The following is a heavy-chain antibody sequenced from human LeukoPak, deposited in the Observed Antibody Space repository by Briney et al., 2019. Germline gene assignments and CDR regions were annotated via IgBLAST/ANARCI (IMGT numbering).Heavy chain of an antibody. Sequence: PSETLSLTCAVYGGSFSGYYWSWIRQPPGKGLEWIGEINHSGSTNYNPSLKSRVTISVDTSKNQFSLKLSSVTAADTAVYYCGSTHPRGPMVRGVIRIWGQGTLVTVSS. CDR2: INHSGST. CDR1: GGSFSGYY. V-gene: IGHV4-34*01. CDR3: GSTHPRGPMVRGVIRI. D-gene: IGHD3-10*01. J-gene: IGHJ4*02.